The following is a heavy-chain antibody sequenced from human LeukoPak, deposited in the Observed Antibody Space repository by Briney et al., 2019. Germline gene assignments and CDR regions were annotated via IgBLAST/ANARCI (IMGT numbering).Heavy chain of an antibody. J-gene: IGHJ4*02. Sequence: SETLSLTCAVYGGSFSGYYWSWIRQPPGKGLEWIGEINHSGSTNYNPSLKSRVTISVDTSRNQFSLKLSSVTAADTAVYYCASGDNDPLFDYWGQGTLVTVSS. D-gene: IGHD1-1*01. CDR3: ASGDNDPLFDY. V-gene: IGHV4-34*01. CDR2: INHSGST. CDR1: GGSFSGYY.